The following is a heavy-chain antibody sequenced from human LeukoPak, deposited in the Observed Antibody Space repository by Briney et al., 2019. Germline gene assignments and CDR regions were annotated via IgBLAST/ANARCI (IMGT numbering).Heavy chain of an antibody. V-gene: IGHV5-51*01. Sequence: GESLKISFKASGYKFTDYWIGWVRQIPGKGLEWMGIIDPDDSQSAYSPSFEGQVTISVDKSIRTAYLQWSSLKTSDTAIYYCARRGLTTGWFDPWGQGTLVTVSS. J-gene: IGHJ5*02. CDR1: GYKFTDYW. CDR3: ARRGLTTGWFDP. CDR2: IDPDDSQS. D-gene: IGHD4-17*01.